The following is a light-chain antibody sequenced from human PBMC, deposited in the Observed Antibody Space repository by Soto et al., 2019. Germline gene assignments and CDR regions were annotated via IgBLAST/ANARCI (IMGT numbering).Light chain of an antibody. V-gene: IGKV3-20*01. CDR2: GTS. CDR1: QSVSSSY. CDR3: QQYGRT. Sequence: EIVLTQSPGTLSLSPGERATLSCRASQSVSSSYLAWYQKPGQAPRLLIYGTSSRATAIPDRFSGSGSGTDFTLTISRLEPEDFAVYYCQQYGRTFGQGTKVEIK. J-gene: IGKJ1*01.